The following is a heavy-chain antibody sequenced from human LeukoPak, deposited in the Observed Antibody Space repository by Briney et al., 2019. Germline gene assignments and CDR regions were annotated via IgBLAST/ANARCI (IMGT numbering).Heavy chain of an antibody. CDR1: GFSVRTNY. V-gene: IGHV3-53*01. CDR3: VRAVHHLFYSDSSGYYGDAFDV. CDR2: IYSGGTI. J-gene: IGHJ3*01. D-gene: IGHD3-22*01. Sequence: PGGSLRLSCAASGFSVRTNYMSWVRQAPGKGLEWVSVIYSGGTIRYADPVKGRFTISRDNSRDTLHLQMNSLRVDDTAVYYCVRAVHHLFYSDSSGYYGDAFDVWGQGTVVTVPS.